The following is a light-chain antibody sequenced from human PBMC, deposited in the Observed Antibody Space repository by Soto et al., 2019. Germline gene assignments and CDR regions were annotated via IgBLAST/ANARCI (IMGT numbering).Light chain of an antibody. CDR1: QSVSSSY. J-gene: IGKJ2*01. CDR2: GAS. CDR3: QQYGSSPDT. V-gene: IGKV3-20*01. Sequence: EIXLTQSPGTLSLSPGERATLSCRASQSVSSSYLAWYQQKPGPAPRLLIYGASSRATGIPDRFSGSGSGTDFTLTISRLEPEDFAVYYCQQYGSSPDTFGQGTKLEIK.